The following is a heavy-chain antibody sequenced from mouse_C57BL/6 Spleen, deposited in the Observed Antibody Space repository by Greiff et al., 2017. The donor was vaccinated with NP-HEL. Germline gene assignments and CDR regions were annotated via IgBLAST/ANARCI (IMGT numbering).Heavy chain of an antibody. CDR1: GYTFTDYN. CDR2: INPNNGGT. V-gene: IGHV1-18*01. J-gene: IGHJ2*01. D-gene: IGHD1-1*01. CDR3: ARTPYYYGSSSPFDY. Sequence: VQLQQSGPELVKPGASVKIPCKASGYTFTDYNMDWVKQSHGKSLEWIGDINPNNGGTIYNQKFKGKATLTVDKSSSTAYMELRSLTSEDTAVYCCARTPYYYGSSSPFDYWGQGTTLTVSS.